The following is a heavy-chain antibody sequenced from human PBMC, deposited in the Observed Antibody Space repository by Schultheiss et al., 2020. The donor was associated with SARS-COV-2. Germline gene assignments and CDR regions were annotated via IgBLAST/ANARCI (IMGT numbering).Heavy chain of an antibody. V-gene: IGHV3-23*01. CDR1: GFTFSSYA. Sequence: GGSLRLSCAASGFTFSSYAMSWVRQAPGKGLEWVSAISGSGGSKYYADSVKGRFTISRDNSKTTLYLQMNSLRAEDTAVYYSAREQGGFGVVTPGPFDYWGQGTLVTVSS. CDR2: ISGSGGSK. CDR3: AREQGGFGVVTPGPFDY. J-gene: IGHJ4*02. D-gene: IGHD3-3*01.